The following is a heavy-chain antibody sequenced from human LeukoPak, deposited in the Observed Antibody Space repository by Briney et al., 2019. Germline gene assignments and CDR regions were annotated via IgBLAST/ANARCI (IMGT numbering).Heavy chain of an antibody. CDR2: ISWNSGSI. CDR1: GFTFDDYA. Sequence: GGSLRLSCAASGFTFDDYAMPWVRQAPGKGLEGVSGISWNSGSIGYADSVKGRFTISRDNAKNSLYLQMNSLRAEDTALYYCAATESSSSLISIMDVWGKGTTVTVSS. D-gene: IGHD6-6*01. CDR3: AATESSSSLISIMDV. V-gene: IGHV3-9*01. J-gene: IGHJ6*03.